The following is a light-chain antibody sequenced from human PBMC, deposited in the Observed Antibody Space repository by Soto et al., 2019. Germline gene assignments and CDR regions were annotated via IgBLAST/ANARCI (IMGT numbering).Light chain of an antibody. V-gene: IGKV3-11*01. CDR2: DAS. CDR3: QPRSNWPPT. J-gene: IGKJ2*01. CDR1: QSVSSY. Sequence: EIVLTQSPATLSLSPGERATLSCRASQSVSSYLAWYQQKPGQAPRLLIYDASNRATGIPARFSGSGSGTDFTHNISSLELEDFAVYYCQPRSNWPPTFGQGTKLEIK.